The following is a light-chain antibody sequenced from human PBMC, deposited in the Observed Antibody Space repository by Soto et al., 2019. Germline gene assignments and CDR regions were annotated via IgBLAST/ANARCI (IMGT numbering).Light chain of an antibody. J-gene: IGLJ3*02. Sequence: QSALTQPASVSGSPGQSITISCTGTSSDVGSYNLVSWYQQHPGKAPKLMISEVSNRPSGVSNRFSGSKSGNTASQTISGLQAEDEADYYCSSYTGTSPPLVFGGGTKLTVL. V-gene: IGLV2-14*02. CDR1: SSDVGSYNL. CDR2: EVS. CDR3: SSYTGTSPPLV.